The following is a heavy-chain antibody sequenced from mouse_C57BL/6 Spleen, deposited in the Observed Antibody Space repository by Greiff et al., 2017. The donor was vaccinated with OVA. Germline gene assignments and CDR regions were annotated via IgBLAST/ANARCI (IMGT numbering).Heavy chain of an antibody. V-gene: IGHV5-4*01. CDR3: AREGGYYYGSSLDY. CDR1: GFTFSSYA. D-gene: IGHD1-1*01. J-gene: IGHJ2*01. CDR2: ISDGGSYT. Sequence: DVQLQESGGGLVKPGGSLKLSCAASGFTFSSYAMSWVRQTPEKRLEWVATISDGGSYTYYPDNVKGRFTNSRDNAKNNLYLQMSHLKSEDTAMYYCAREGGYYYGSSLDYWGQGTTLTVSS.